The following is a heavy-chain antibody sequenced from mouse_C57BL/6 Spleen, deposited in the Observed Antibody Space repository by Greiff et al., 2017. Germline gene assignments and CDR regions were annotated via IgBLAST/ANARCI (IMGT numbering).Heavy chain of an antibody. CDR2: ISSGGDYI. D-gene: IGHD2-1*01. V-gene: IGHV5-9-1*02. CDR1: GFTFSSYA. CDR3: TRLEGNYLPLYAMDY. J-gene: IGHJ4*01. Sequence: EVNVVESGEGLVKPGGSLKLSCAASGFTFSSYAMSWVRQTPEKRLEWVAYISSGGDYIYYADTVKGRFTISRDNARNTLYLQMSSLKSEDTAMYYCTRLEGNYLPLYAMDYWGQGTSVTVSS.